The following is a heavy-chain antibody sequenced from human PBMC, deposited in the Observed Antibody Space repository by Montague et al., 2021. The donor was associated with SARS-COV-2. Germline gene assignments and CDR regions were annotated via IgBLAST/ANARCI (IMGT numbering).Heavy chain of an antibody. CDR3: ARGFGYGSSGPDAFDI. Sequence: SETLSLTCTVYGGSISSYYWSWIRQPPGKGLEWIGYIYHSGSTNYNPSLRSRVTISVDTSKNQFSLKLSSVTAADTAVYYCARGFGYGSSGPDAFDIWGQGTMVTVSS. CDR1: GGSISSYY. V-gene: IGHV4-59*01. D-gene: IGHD3-22*01. J-gene: IGHJ3*02. CDR2: IYHSGST.